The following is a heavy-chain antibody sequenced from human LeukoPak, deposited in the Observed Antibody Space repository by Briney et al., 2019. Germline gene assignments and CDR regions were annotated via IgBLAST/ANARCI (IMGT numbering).Heavy chain of an antibody. CDR3: ASGMRVGPNI. CDR2: ISYTGTYI. J-gene: IGHJ4*02. Sequence: GGSLRLSCSASAFSLNAYNMNWVRQAPGKGLEWVSSISYTGTYIYYADSVKGRFTISRDNAKNSLYLQMNSLRAEDTAVYYCASGMRVGPNIWGQGTLVTVSS. CDR1: AFSLNAYN. V-gene: IGHV3-21*01. D-gene: IGHD1-26*01.